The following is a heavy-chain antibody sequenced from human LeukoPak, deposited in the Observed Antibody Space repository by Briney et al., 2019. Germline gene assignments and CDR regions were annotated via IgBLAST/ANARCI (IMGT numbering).Heavy chain of an antibody. CDR1: GFIFSNSA. CDR3: AKDIEEWLVKGGGCFDY. V-gene: IGHV3-30*18. Sequence: GRSLRLSCAASGFIFSNSAMHWVRQAPGKGLEWVAVISYDGTNKYYADSVKGRFTISRDNSKNTLYLQMNSLRAEDTAVYYCAKDIEEWLVKGGGCFDYWGQGTLVTVSS. D-gene: IGHD6-19*01. CDR2: ISYDGTNK. J-gene: IGHJ4*02.